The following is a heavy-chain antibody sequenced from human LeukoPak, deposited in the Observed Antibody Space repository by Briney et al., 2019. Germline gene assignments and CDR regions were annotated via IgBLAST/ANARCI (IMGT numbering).Heavy chain of an antibody. CDR1: GFTYTHYS. J-gene: IGHJ6*03. CDR3: AKQTPYCSSSSCYYYYYMDV. CDR2: ISGSGGST. D-gene: IGHD2-2*01. Sequence: GGSLRLSCAASGFTYTHYSMNWVRQAPGKGLEWVSAISGSGGSTYYADSVKGRFTISRDNSKNTLYLQMNSPRAEDTAVYYCAKQTPYCSSSSCYYYYYMDVWGKGTTVTVSS. V-gene: IGHV3-23*01.